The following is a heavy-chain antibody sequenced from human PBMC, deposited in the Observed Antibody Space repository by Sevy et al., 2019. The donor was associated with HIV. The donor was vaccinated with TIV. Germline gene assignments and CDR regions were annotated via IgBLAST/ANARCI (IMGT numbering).Heavy chain of an antibody. J-gene: IGHJ4*02. Sequence: EGSLRLSCAASGFTFTDYWMSWVRQTPGKGLEWVATIKQDESEKYYVDSVKGRFAISRDNDKNSVSLQMNGLRVEDAALYYCAREVGGFNWRPYYFDSWGQGTLVTVSS. D-gene: IGHD3-3*01. CDR3: AREVGGFNWRPYYFDS. V-gene: IGHV3-7*01. CDR2: IKQDESEK. CDR1: GFTFTDYW.